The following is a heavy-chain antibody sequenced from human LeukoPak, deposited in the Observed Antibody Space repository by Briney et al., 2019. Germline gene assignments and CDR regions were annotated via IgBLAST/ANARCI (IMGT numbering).Heavy chain of an antibody. V-gene: IGHV3-23*01. CDR3: TKGDGGWYQIDY. CDR1: GFTFKEYG. D-gene: IGHD6-19*01. Sequence: GGSLRLSCAASGFTFKEYGMSWVRQAPGKGLEWVSTINENARNTHYADSVKGRFTISRDNSKNTLLLQMNSLRADDTALYYCTKGDGGWYQIDYWRQATLVIVSS. J-gene: IGHJ4*02. CDR2: INENARNT.